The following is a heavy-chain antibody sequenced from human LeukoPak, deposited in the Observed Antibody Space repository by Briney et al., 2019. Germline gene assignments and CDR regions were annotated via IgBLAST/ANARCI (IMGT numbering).Heavy chain of an antibody. D-gene: IGHD4-17*01. CDR1: GYTFTDYY. CDR3: ARVPDYGDSIVLDS. Sequence: ASVKVSCKASGYTFTDYYMRWVRQAPGQGLEWMGWINPNSGGTNYAQKFQGRVTMTRDTSISTAYMEVSRLRSDDTAVYYCARVPDYGDSIVLDSWGQGTLVTVSS. V-gene: IGHV1-2*02. CDR2: INPNSGGT. J-gene: IGHJ4*02.